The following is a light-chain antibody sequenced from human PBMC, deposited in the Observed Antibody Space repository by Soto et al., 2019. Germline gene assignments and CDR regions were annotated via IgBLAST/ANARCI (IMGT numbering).Light chain of an antibody. CDR1: QSFSSNY. CDR3: QQYDNSPQT. V-gene: IGKV3-20*01. CDR2: GTS. Sequence: EVVFKPPACTVFSPPGERATLSCRASQSFSSNYLAWYQQKHGQPPRLLFHGTSSRATGTPDRFSGSGSGTDFNLTITRLEAEDVAVYYCQQYDNSPQTFGQGTKVDIK. J-gene: IGKJ1*01.